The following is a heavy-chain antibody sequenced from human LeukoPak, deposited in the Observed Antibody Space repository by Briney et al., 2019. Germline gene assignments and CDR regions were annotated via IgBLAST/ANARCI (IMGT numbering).Heavy chain of an antibody. CDR2: INDRGIT. CDR1: GGSFNYY. J-gene: IGHJ3*01. Sequence: PSETLPLTCAVYGGSFNYYWSWIRQPPGKGLEWIGEINDRGITKYNPSLKSRVSISVDTSKNQFSLKLSSVTAADTAIYYCAKSLYCGDDCFWGEGTVVTVSS. CDR3: AKSLYCGDDCF. D-gene: IGHD2-21*02. V-gene: IGHV4-34*01.